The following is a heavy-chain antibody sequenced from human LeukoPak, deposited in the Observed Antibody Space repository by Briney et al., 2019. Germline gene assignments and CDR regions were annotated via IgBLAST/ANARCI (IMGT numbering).Heavy chain of an antibody. CDR2: ISYDGSNK. CDR1: GFTFNSYS. V-gene: IGHV3-30-3*01. Sequence: PGGSLRLSCAASGFTFNSYSMHWVRQAPGKGLEWVAVISYDGSNKHYGDSVKGPFTISRDNSKNTLYLELSSLRAEDTAVFYCAGGLQYYYDSSGYYFDYWGQGTLVTVS. D-gene: IGHD3-22*01. CDR3: AGGLQYYYDSSGYYFDY. J-gene: IGHJ4*02.